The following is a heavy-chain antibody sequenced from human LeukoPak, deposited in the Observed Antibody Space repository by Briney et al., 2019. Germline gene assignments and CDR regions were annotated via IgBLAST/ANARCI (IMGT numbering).Heavy chain of an antibody. CDR3: ARGMVLPYYYYMDV. V-gene: IGHV1-18*01. CDR2: ISAYNGNT. CDR1: GYTFTSDG. D-gene: IGHD3-10*01. Sequence: GASVKVSCKASGYTFTSDGISWVRQAPGQGLEWMGWISAYNGNTNYAQKLQGRVTMTTDTYTSTAYMELRSLRSDDTAVYYCARGMVLPYYYYMDVWGKGTTVTVSS. J-gene: IGHJ6*03.